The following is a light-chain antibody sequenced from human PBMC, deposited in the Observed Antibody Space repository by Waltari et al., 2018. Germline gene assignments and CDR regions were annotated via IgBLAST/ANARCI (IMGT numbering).Light chain of an antibody. CDR1: QSVNGD. J-gene: IGKJ4*01. V-gene: IGKV3-15*01. CDR3: QQYNNWPPT. Sequence: EVVMTQSPATLSVSPGERATLSCRASQSVNGDLAWYQQRPGQAPRLLIHDASTRATGIPVRFSGSGSGTEFTLTISSLQSEDSAIYCCQQYNNWPPTFGGGTKVE. CDR2: DAS.